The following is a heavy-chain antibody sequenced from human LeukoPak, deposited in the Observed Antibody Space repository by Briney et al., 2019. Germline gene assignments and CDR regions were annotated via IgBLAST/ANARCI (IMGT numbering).Heavy chain of an antibody. J-gene: IGHJ4*02. CDR2: IYYSGST. CDR3: ARQPYGSGSYGFDY. D-gene: IGHD3-10*01. V-gene: IGHV4-39*01. CDR1: GGSISSSSYY. Sequence: SETLSLTCTVSGGSISSSSYYWGWIRQPPGKGLEWIGSIYYSGSTYYSPSLKSRVTISVDTSKNQFSLKLSSVTAADTAVYYCARQPYGSGSYGFDYWGQGTLVTVSS.